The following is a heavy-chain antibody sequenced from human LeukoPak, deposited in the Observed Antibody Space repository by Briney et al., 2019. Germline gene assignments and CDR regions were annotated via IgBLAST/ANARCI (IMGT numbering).Heavy chain of an antibody. V-gene: IGHV3-48*01. CDR1: GFTFSSYS. D-gene: IGHD3-22*01. CDR3: ARGSTYYDSSGQVPFDY. J-gene: IGHJ4*02. Sequence: GRSLRLSCAASGFTFSSYSMNWVRQAPGKGLEWGSYISGSSSTIYYADSVKGRFTISRDNGKNTLYLQMNSLRAEDTAVYYCARGSTYYDSSGQVPFDYWGQGTLVTVSS. CDR2: ISGSSSTI.